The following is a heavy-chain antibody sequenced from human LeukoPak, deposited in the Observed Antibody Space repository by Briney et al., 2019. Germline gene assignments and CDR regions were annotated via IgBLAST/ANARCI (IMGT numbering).Heavy chain of an antibody. V-gene: IGHV1-69*04. CDR3: ARGSYYYGSGNSYYYYGMDV. D-gene: IGHD3-10*01. J-gene: IGHJ6*02. CDR1: GGTFSSYA. CDR2: IIPILGIA. Sequence: SVKVSCKASGGTFSSYAISWVRQAPGQGLEWMGRIIPILGIANYAQKFQGRVTITADKSTSTAYMELSSLRSEDTAVYYCARGSYYYGSGNSYYYYGMDVWGQGTMVTVSS.